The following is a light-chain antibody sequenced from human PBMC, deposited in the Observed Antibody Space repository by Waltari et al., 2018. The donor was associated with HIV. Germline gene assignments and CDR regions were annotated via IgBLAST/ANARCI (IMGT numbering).Light chain of an antibody. V-gene: IGKV4-1*01. CDR1: QSILNSSNNKNY. CDR3: QQYYITQYS. Sequence: DIVMTQSPDSLAVSLGERATINSKSSQSILNSSNNKNYLAWYQQKPGQTPKLLIYWASTRESGVPDRFSGSGSGTDFTLTISSLQAEDVAVYYCQQYYITQYSFGQGTKLEIK. J-gene: IGKJ2*03. CDR2: WAS.